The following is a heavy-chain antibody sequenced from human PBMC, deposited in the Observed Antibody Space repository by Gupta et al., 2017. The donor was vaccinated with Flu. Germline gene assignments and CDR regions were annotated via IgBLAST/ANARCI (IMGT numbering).Heavy chain of an antibody. J-gene: IGHJ6*03. CDR2: IRSKAYGGTT. Sequence: WVGFIRSKAYGGTTEYAASVKGRFTISRDDSKSIAYLQMNSLKTEDTAVYYCSASGYMPPPSPGYYYYYMDVWGKGTTVTVSS. V-gene: IGHV3-49*02. D-gene: IGHD3-3*01. CDR3: SASGYMPPPSPGYYYYYMDV.